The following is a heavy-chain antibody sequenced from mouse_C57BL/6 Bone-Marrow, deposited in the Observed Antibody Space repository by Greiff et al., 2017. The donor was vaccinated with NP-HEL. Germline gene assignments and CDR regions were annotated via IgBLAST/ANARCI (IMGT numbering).Heavy chain of an antibody. CDR3: ARKLGGGWYFDV. Sequence: QVQLQQPGAELVKPGASVKLSCKASGYTFTSYWMHWVKQRPGQGLEWIGMIHPNSGSTNYNEKFKSKATLTVDKSSSTAYMQLSSLTSEDSAVYYCARKLGGGWYFDVWGTGTTVTVSS. J-gene: IGHJ1*03. D-gene: IGHD4-1*01. CDR1: GYTFTSYW. CDR2: IHPNSGST. V-gene: IGHV1-64*01.